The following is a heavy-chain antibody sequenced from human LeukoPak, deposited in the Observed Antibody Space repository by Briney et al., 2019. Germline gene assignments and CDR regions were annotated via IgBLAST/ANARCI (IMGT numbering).Heavy chain of an antibody. CDR2: IIPIYGRA. J-gene: IGHJ4*02. Sequence: SVKVSCKASGGSYTSYGISWVRQAPGQGLEWMGKIIPIYGRANYGQKFQGRVTITADESTTTSYMELSSLTAEDMAVYYCATGGAYEFRDDYWGQGTLVTVSS. V-gene: IGHV1-69*13. D-gene: IGHD3-3*01. CDR1: GGSYTSYG. CDR3: ATGGAYEFRDDY.